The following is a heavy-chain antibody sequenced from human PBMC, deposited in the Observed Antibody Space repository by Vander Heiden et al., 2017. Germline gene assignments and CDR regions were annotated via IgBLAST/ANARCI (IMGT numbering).Heavy chain of an antibody. Sequence: EVQLVESGGGLVKPGGSLRLSCAASGFTFRSYSMNWVRQAPGKGLEWVSSISSSSSYIYYADSVKGRFTISRDNAKNSLYLQMNSLRAEDTAVYYCARDLGGSYGLYYFDYWGQGTLVTVSS. J-gene: IGHJ4*02. CDR1: GFTFRSYS. CDR3: ARDLGGSYGLYYFDY. D-gene: IGHD1-26*01. V-gene: IGHV3-21*01. CDR2: ISSSSSYI.